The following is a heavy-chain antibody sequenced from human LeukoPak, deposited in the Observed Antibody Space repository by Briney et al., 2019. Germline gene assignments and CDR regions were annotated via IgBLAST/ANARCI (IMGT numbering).Heavy chain of an antibody. Sequence: GGSLRLSCAASGFTVSSNYMSWVRQAPGKGLEWVSVIYTSGGTYYADSVKGRFTISRDNSQNTLSLQMNSLRPEDTAVYYCASQKNFYYYYMGVWGKGTTVTVSS. CDR2: IYTSGGT. J-gene: IGHJ6*03. V-gene: IGHV3-66*03. CDR3: ASQKNFYYYYMGV. CDR1: GFTVSSNY.